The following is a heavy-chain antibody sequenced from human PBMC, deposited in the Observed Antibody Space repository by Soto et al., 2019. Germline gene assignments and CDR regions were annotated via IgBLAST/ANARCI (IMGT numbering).Heavy chain of an antibody. D-gene: IGHD3-22*01. CDR2: INHSGST. CDR3: ARDVYYDSSGYYSPYGMDV. Sequence: TSETLSLTCAVYGGSFSGYYWSWIRQPPGKGLEWIGEINHSGSTNYNPSLKSRVTISVDTSKNQFSLKLSSVTAADTAVYYCARDVYYDSSGYYSPYGMDVWGQGTTVTVSS. V-gene: IGHV4-34*01. CDR1: GGSFSGYY. J-gene: IGHJ6*02.